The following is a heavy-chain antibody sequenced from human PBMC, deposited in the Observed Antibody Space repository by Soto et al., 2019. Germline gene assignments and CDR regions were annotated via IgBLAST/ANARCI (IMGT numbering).Heavy chain of an antibody. Sequence: HPGVSLRLSYAASGFTFDDQWMSWVRLAPGKGLEWVANIKADGSGKYYVDSVKGRFTISRDNAKNSLYLQMTSLRAEDTAMYYFTNWAYWGQGTLVTAPQ. CDR3: TNWAY. CDR1: GFTFDDQW. J-gene: IGHJ4*02. D-gene: IGHD3-16*01. V-gene: IGHV3-7*01. CDR2: IKADGSGK.